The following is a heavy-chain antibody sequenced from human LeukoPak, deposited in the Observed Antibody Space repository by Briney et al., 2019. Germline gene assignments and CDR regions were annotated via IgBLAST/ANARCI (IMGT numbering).Heavy chain of an antibody. D-gene: IGHD5-24*01. J-gene: IGHJ5*02. CDR1: GGSISSGGYY. V-gene: IGHV4-31*03. Sequence: SETLSLTCTVSGGSISSGGYYWSWIRQHPGKGLEWIGYIYYSGSTYYNPSLKSRLTISVDTSKNQFSLKLSSVTAADTAVYYCARERWVYDWFDPWGQGTLVTVSS. CDR3: ARERWVYDWFDP. CDR2: IYYSGST.